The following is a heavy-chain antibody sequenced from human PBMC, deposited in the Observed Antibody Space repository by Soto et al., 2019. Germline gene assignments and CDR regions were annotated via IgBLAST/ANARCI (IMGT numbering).Heavy chain of an antibody. J-gene: IGHJ3*02. CDR2: IYYSGST. CDR1: GGSISSYY. CDR3: ATNWDSSGYYYEAAFDI. Sequence: SETLSLTCTVSGGSISSYYWSWIRQPPGKGLEWIGYIYYSGSTNYNPSLKSRVTISVDTSKNQFSLKLSSVTAADTAVYYCATNWDSSGYYYEAAFDIWGQGTMVTVS. V-gene: IGHV4-59*01. D-gene: IGHD3-22*01.